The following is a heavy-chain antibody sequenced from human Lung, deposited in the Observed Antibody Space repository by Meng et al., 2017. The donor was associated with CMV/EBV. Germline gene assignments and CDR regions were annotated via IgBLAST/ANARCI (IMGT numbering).Heavy chain of an antibody. CDR2: IHHSGSA. J-gene: IGHJ4*02. CDR3: ASFDHIPRRNYFDY. CDR1: VGSMSSGNYY. V-gene: IGHV4-30-4*01. D-gene: IGHD2-21*01. Sequence: QGPRQEPGPGLVELSPTLSLTCTVSVGSMSSGNYYWSWIRQPPGKGLEWIGYIHHSGSAYYNPSLKSRVSISVDTSKNQFSLNLNSMTAADTAVYYCASFDHIPRRNYFDYWGQGTLVTVSS.